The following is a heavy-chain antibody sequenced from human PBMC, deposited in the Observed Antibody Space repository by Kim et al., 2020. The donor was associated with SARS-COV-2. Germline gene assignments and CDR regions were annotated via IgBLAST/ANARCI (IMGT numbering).Heavy chain of an antibody. D-gene: IGHD2-2*01. J-gene: IGHJ6*02. CDR2: ISGSGGST. Sequence: GGSLRLSCAASGFTFSSYAMSWVRQAPGKGLEWVSAISGSGGSTYYADSVKGRFTISRDNSKNTLYLQMNSLRAEDTAVYYCAKVWYQLPWTVDYYYGMDVWGQGTTVTVSS. CDR3: AKVWYQLPWTVDYYYGMDV. V-gene: IGHV3-23*01. CDR1: GFTFSSYA.